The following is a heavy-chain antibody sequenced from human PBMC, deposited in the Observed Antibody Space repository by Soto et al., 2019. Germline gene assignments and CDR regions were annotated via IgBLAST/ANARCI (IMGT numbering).Heavy chain of an antibody. CDR1: GFTFSSYA. V-gene: IGHV3-23*01. D-gene: IGHD3-22*01. CDR2: ISGSGGST. Sequence: GGSLRLSCSASGFTFSSYAMSWVRQAPGKGLEWVSAISGSGGSTYYADSVKGRFTISRDNSKNTLYLQMNSLRAEDTAVYYCAKVTGYYDSSGYYPLDAFDIWGQGTMVTVSS. CDR3: AKVTGYYDSSGYYPLDAFDI. J-gene: IGHJ3*02.